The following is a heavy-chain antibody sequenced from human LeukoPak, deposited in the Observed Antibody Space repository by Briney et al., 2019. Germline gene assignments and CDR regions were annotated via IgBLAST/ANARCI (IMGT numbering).Heavy chain of an antibody. V-gene: IGHV3-21*01. Sequence: GASLRLSCAASGFTFSTYSMNWVRQAPGKGLEWVSSISSSSNYIYYADSVKGRITISRDNAKNSLYLQMNSLRAEDTAVYYCAPGPPYVTWGQGTLVTVSS. J-gene: IGHJ5*02. CDR1: GFTFSTYS. D-gene: IGHD3-16*01. CDR2: ISSSSNYI. CDR3: APGPPYVT.